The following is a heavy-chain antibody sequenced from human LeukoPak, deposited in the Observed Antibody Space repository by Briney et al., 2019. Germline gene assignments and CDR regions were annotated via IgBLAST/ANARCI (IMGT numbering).Heavy chain of an antibody. Sequence: ASVKVSCKASGYTFTSYDINCVRQATGQGLEWMGWMNPNSGNTGYAQKFQGRVTITRNTSISTAYMELSSLRSEDTAVYYCARGLRYQLLSGKRRYNWFDPWGQGTLVTVSS. CDR1: GYTFTSYD. CDR2: MNPNSGNT. D-gene: IGHD2-2*01. J-gene: IGHJ5*02. CDR3: ARGLRYQLLSGKRRYNWFDP. V-gene: IGHV1-8*03.